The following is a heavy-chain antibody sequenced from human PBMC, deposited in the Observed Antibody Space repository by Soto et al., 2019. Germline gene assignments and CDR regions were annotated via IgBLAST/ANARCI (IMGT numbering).Heavy chain of an antibody. D-gene: IGHD5-12*01. Sequence: PVGSLRLSYAASGFTFSDYAMNWVRQAPGKGLEWVSTISGSGITTYFADSVKGQFTISRDNSKNTLYLQMDSLRAEDTAVYYCAKSLVATFPFDYWGQGT. CDR3: AKSLVATFPFDY. J-gene: IGHJ4*02. CDR1: GFTFSDYA. CDR2: ISGSGITT. V-gene: IGHV3-23*01.